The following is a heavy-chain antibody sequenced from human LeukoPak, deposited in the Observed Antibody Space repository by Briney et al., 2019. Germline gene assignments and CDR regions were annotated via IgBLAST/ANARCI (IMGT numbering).Heavy chain of an antibody. D-gene: IGHD6-19*01. CDR3: ARVGKNGWDFDH. Sequence: QSGGSLRLSCAASGFTFSIYAMSWVRQAPGKGLEWVANINEGGNVKFYVDSVKGRFTISRDNTKISLHLQMYSLRAEDTAVYYCARVGKNGWDFDHWGQGTLVTVSS. V-gene: IGHV3-7*01. J-gene: IGHJ4*02. CDR2: INEGGNVK. CDR1: GFTFSIYA.